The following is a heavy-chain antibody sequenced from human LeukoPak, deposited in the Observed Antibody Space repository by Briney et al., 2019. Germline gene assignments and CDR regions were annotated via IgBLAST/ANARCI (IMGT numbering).Heavy chain of an antibody. V-gene: IGHV3-15*01. CDR3: TTENSSGSPGGDY. J-gene: IGHJ4*02. CDR2: IKSKTDGGTT. Sequence: GGSLRLSCAASGFTFSNAWMSWVRQVPGKGLEWVGRIKSKTDGGTTDYAAPVKGRFTISRDDSKNTLYLQMNSLKTEDTAVYYCTTENSSGSPGGDYWGQGTLVTVSS. D-gene: IGHD6-19*01. CDR1: GFTFSNAW.